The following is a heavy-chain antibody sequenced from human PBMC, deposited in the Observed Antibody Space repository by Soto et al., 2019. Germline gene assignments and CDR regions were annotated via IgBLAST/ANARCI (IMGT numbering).Heavy chain of an antibody. J-gene: IGHJ4*02. CDR2: IYYSGST. CDR1: GGSISSGGYY. V-gene: IGHV4-31*03. Sequence: SETLSLTCTVSGGSISSGGYYWSWIRQHPGKGLEWIGYIYYSGSTYYNPSLKSRVTISVDTSKNQFSLKLSSVTAADTAVYYCARWVSDYYDSSGYYLYYFDYWGQGTLVTVSS. CDR3: ARWVSDYYDSSGYYLYYFDY. D-gene: IGHD3-22*01.